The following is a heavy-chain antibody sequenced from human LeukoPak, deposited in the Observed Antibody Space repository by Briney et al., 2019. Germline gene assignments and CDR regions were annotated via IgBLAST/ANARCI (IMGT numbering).Heavy chain of an antibody. CDR3: ARNPYYYDSGSYYNSAFDI. Sequence: SETLSLTCTVSGGSISSSRDYWDWSRQPPGKGLEWIGSISYTGITYYNPSLKSRVTISVDTSKNQFSLKLSSVTAAGTAVYYCARNPYYYDSGSYYNSAFDIWGQGTLVTVSS. J-gene: IGHJ3*02. CDR2: ISYTGIT. CDR1: GGSISSSRDY. V-gene: IGHV4-39*01. D-gene: IGHD3-10*01.